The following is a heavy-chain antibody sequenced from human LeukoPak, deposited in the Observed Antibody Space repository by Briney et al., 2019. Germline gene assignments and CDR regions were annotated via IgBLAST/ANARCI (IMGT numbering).Heavy chain of an antibody. Sequence: ASVKVSCKASGYTFTSYAMNWVRQAPGQGLEWMGWISAYNGNTNYAQKLQGRVTMTTDTSTSTAYMELRSLRSDDTAVYYCARDPKTHALQRLGPTVMDYWGQGTLVTVSS. CDR3: ARDPKTHALQRLGPTVMDY. V-gene: IGHV1-18*01. CDR2: ISAYNGNT. D-gene: IGHD5-18*01. CDR1: GYTFTSYA. J-gene: IGHJ4*02.